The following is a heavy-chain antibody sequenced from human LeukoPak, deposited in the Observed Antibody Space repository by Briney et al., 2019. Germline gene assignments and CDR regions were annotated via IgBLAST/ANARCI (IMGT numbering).Heavy chain of an antibody. CDR1: GDSISSGDYS. CDR3: ARARESMRTAGSFFDF. D-gene: IGHD6-19*01. J-gene: IGHJ4*02. CDR2: IYHSGHT. V-gene: IGHV4-30-2*01. Sequence: SETLSLTCGVSGDSISSGDYSWSWNRQPPGNGLEWIGYIYHSGHTNYNPSLKSRISISVDRSKNQFSLKLRSVTAADTAVYYCARARESMRTAGSFFDFWGQGILVTVSS.